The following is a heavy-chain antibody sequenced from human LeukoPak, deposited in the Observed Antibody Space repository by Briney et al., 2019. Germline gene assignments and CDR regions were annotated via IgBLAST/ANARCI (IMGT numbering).Heavy chain of an antibody. CDR3: ARDNRDGYWADAFDI. Sequence: PGGSLRLSCAASGFTVSSNYMNWVRQAPGKGLEWVSVIYSGGSTYYADSVKGRFTISRDNSKNTLYLQMNSLRAEDTAVYYCARDNRDGYWADAFDIWGQGTMVTVSS. V-gene: IGHV3-66*02. CDR1: GFTVSSNY. CDR2: IYSGGST. D-gene: IGHD5-24*01. J-gene: IGHJ3*02.